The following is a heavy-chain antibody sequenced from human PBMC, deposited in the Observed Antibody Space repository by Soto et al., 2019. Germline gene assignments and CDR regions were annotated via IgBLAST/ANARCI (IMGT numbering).Heavy chain of an antibody. CDR3: ARGRGITMVRGVINYYYYMDV. J-gene: IGHJ6*03. Sequence: SVKVSCKASGYTFTSYDINWVRQATGQGLEWMGWMNPNSGNTGYAQKFQGRVTMTRNTSISTAYMELSSLRSEDTAVYYCARGRGITMVRGVINYYYYMDVWGKGTTVTVSS. V-gene: IGHV1-8*01. CDR1: GYTFTSYD. D-gene: IGHD3-10*01. CDR2: MNPNSGNT.